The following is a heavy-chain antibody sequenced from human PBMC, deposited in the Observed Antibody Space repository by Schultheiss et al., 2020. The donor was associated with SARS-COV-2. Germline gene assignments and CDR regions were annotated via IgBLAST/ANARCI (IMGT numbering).Heavy chain of an antibody. CDR3: ARIKCVQPGRCYYGMDV. D-gene: IGHD5-18*01. J-gene: IGHJ6*02. V-gene: IGHV4-4*02. Sequence: SETLSLTCAVSGGSISSSNWWSWVRQPPGKGLEWIGYIYYSGSTYYNPSLKSRVTISVDTSKNQFSLKLSSVTAADTAVYYCARIKCVQPGRCYYGMDVWGQGTTVTVSS. CDR2: IYYSGST. CDR1: GGSISSSNW.